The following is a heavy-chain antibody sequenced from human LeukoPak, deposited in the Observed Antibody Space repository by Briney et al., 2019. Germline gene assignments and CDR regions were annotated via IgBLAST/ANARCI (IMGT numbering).Heavy chain of an antibody. CDR1: GFTFSSYG. V-gene: IGHV3-33*01. CDR3: ARDAGDGYNSDLFDY. CDR2: IWYDGSNK. D-gene: IGHD5-24*01. J-gene: IGHJ4*02. Sequence: GGSLRLSCAASGFTFSSYGMHWVRQAPGKGLEWVAVIWYDGSNKYYADSVKGRFTISRDNSKNTLYLQMNSLRAEDTAVYYCARDAGDGYNSDLFDYWGQGTLVTVSS.